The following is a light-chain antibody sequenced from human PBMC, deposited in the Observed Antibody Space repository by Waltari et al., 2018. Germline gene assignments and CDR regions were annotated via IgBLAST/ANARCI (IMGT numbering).Light chain of an antibody. CDR1: SSNIGGNT. Sequence: QSVLTQPPSASGTPGQRVTISCSGRSSNIGGNTVAWYQQVPGAAPKLLIYIDNERPSGVPDLFSGSKSGTSASLAISGLQSEDEALYYCAAWDDSLSGVVFGGGTKLTVL. V-gene: IGLV1-44*01. J-gene: IGLJ2*01. CDR2: IDN. CDR3: AAWDDSLSGVV.